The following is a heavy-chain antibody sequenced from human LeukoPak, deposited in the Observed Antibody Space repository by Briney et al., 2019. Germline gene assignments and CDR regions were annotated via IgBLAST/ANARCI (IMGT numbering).Heavy chain of an antibody. CDR1: GFTFHFYS. J-gene: IGHJ3*02. D-gene: IGHD2/OR15-2a*01. Sequence: GGSLRLSCAASGFTFHFYSMTWVRQAPGKGLEWVSYISSRRSTITSTDSVKGRFTDSRDNSKNTLYLQMNSLRAEDTAVYYCARDRVLTFYDSAAFDIWGDGAMVTVSS. CDR3: ARDRVLTFYDSAAFDI. CDR2: ISSRRSTI. V-gene: IGHV3-48*01.